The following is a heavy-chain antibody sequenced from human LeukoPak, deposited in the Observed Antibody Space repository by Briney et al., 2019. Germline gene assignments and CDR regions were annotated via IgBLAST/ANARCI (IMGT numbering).Heavy chain of an antibody. V-gene: IGHV1-2*02. CDR1: GYTFTAYY. J-gene: IGHJ4*02. CDR3: ARVAIRGDYWR. CDR2: INPNSGGT. D-gene: IGHD4-17*01. Sequence: ASVNVSFTASGYTFTAYYMHGVRQAPGQGLEWMGWINPNSGGTNYAKKFQGRVTMTRDTSISPAYMELRRLRTDDTGVYLCARVAIRGDYWRWGEGTLVTVSS.